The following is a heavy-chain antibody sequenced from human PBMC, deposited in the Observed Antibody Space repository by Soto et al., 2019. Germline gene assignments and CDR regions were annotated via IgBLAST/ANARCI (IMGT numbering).Heavy chain of an antibody. CDR3: ARRERAAATDWLFDP. Sequence: SETLSLICTVSGGSISSSSFHWGWIRQPPGKGLEWIGRIYYSWSTNYSPSLKSRVTISVDTSKNQFSLKLSSVTAADSAVYFCARRERAAATDWLFDPWGQGTLVTVS. CDR2: IYYSWST. V-gene: IGHV4-39*01. J-gene: IGHJ5*02. CDR1: GGSISSSSFH. D-gene: IGHD2-15*01.